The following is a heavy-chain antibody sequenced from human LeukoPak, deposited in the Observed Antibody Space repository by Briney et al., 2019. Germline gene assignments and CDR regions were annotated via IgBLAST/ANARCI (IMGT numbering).Heavy chain of an antibody. J-gene: IGHJ5*02. CDR3: ARYFYGSGSRRWFDP. CDR1: GFTFSSYG. CDR2: IRYDGSNK. V-gene: IGHV3-30*02. Sequence: PGGSLRLSCAASGFTFSSYGMHWVRQAPGKGLEWVAFIRYDGSNKYYADSVKGRFTISRDNSKSTVYLQMNSLRTEDTAVYYCARYFYGSGSRRWFDPWGQGTLVTVSS. D-gene: IGHD3-10*01.